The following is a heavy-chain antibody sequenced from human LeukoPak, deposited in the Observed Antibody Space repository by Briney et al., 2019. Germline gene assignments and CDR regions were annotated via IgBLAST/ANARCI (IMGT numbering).Heavy chain of an antibody. CDR1: GGSISSGSYY. V-gene: IGHV4-61*02. CDR3: ARVTVPAAIYYCYMDV. J-gene: IGHJ6*03. D-gene: IGHD2-2*01. Sequence: PSQTLSLTCTVSGGSISSGSYYWSWIRQPAGKGLEWIGRIYTSGSTNYNPSLKSRVTISVDTSKNQFSLKLSSVTAADTAVYYCARVTVPAAIYYCYMDVWGKGTTVTVSS. CDR2: IYTSGST.